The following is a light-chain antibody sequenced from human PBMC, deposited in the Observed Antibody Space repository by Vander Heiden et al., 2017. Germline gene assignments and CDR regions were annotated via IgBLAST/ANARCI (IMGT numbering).Light chain of an antibody. V-gene: IGKV1-39*01. Sequence: DIQMTQSPSSLSASVGDRVTITCRASQSIRNYLNWYQQKPGKAPKLLIHSTSSLHTGVPSRFSGSGSGTDFTLTISSLQPEDFATYFCQQSYSTVTFGGGTRVEIK. CDR3: QQSYSTVT. CDR1: QSIRNY. CDR2: STS. J-gene: IGKJ4*01.